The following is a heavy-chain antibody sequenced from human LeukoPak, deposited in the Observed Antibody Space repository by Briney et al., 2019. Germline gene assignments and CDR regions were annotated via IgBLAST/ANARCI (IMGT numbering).Heavy chain of an antibody. CDR2: IYYSGST. V-gene: IGHV4-39*07. CDR3: ARGHIEYSSSWGWFDP. Sequence: SETLSLTCTVSGGSISSRSYYWGWIRQPPGKGLEWIGSIYYSGSTYYNPSLKSRVTISVDTSKDQFSLKLSSVTAADTAVYYCARGHIEYSSSWGWFDPWGQGTLVTVSS. J-gene: IGHJ5*02. D-gene: IGHD6-6*01. CDR1: GGSISSRSYY.